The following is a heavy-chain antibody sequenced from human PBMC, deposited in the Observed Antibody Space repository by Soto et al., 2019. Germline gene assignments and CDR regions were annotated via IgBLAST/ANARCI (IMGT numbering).Heavy chain of an antibody. CDR3: ARELTTVTPVWDYYYGMDV. D-gene: IGHD4-17*01. CDR2: IWYDGSNK. V-gene: IGHV3-33*01. J-gene: IGHJ6*02. Sequence: PGGSLRLSCAASGFTFSSYGMHWVRQAPGKGLEWVAVIWYDGSNKYYADSVKGRFTISRDNSKNTLYLQMNSLRAEDTAVYYCARELTTVTPVWDYYYGMDVWGQGTTVTVSS. CDR1: GFTFSSYG.